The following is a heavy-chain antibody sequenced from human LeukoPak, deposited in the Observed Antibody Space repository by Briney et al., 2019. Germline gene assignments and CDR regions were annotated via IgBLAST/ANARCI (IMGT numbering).Heavy chain of an antibody. Sequence: ASVKVSCKASGYTFTSYAMNWVRQAPGQGLEWMGWINPNSGGTNYAQKFQGRVTMTRDTSISTAYMERSRLRSDDTAVYYCAGAGSLDAFDIWGQGTMVTVSS. CDR1: GYTFTSYA. CDR2: INPNSGGT. D-gene: IGHD6-6*01. CDR3: AGAGSLDAFDI. V-gene: IGHV1-2*02. J-gene: IGHJ3*02.